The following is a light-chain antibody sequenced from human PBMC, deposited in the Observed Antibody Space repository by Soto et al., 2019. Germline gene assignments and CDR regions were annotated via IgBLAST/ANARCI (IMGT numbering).Light chain of an antibody. CDR3: QQYSTYTPRT. CDR2: AAS. J-gene: IGKJ1*01. V-gene: IGKV1-9*01. CDR1: QGISSY. Sequence: IQLTQSPSSLSASVGDRVTITCRASQGISSYLAWYQQKPGKAPKLLIYAASTLQGGVPSRFSGSGSGTEFTLTISSLQPDDFATYYCQQYSTYTPRTFGQGTKVDI.